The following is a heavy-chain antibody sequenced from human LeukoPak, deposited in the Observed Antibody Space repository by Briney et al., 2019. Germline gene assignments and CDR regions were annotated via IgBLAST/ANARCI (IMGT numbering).Heavy chain of an antibody. J-gene: IGHJ6*02. CDR1: GYSFTSQW. V-gene: IGHV5-51*01. CDR2: IYPADSDT. D-gene: IGHD3-10*01. Sequence: GESLKISCKGSGYSFTSQWIGWVRQMPGKGLEWMGIIYPADSDTKYSPSFQGQVTISADKSISTAYLQWSSLKASDTAIYYCARWMFYYGSGVFRYHGIDVWGQGTTVTVSS. CDR3: ARWMFYYGSGVFRYHGIDV.